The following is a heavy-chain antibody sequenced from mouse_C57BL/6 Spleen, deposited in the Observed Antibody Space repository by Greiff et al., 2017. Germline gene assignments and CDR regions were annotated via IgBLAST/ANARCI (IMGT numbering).Heavy chain of an antibody. CDR3: ATSTGTNYFDY. J-gene: IGHJ2*01. Sequence: QVQLQQPGAELVKPGASVKLSCKASGYTFTSYWMHWVKQRPGQGLEWIGMIHPNSGSTNYNETFKSKATLTVDKSSSTAYMQLSSLTSEDSAVYYCATSTGTNYFDYWGQGTTLTVSS. V-gene: IGHV1-64*01. CDR2: IHPNSGST. D-gene: IGHD4-1*02. CDR1: GYTFTSYW.